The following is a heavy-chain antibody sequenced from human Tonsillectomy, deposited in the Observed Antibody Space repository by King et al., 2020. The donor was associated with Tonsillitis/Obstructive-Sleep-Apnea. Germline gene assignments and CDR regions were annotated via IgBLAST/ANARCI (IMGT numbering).Heavy chain of an antibody. D-gene: IGHD3-22*01. CDR2: IYYSGST. V-gene: IGHV4-31*03. CDR1: GGSISSGGYY. J-gene: IGHJ3*02. Sequence: QLQESGPGLVKPSQTLSLTCTVSGGSISSGGYYWSWIRQHPGKGLEWIGCIYYSGSTYYNPSLKSRVTISVDTSKNQFSLKLSSVTAADTAVYYCARGPYDSSTSDAFDIWGQGTMVTVSS. CDR3: ARGPYDSSTSDAFDI.